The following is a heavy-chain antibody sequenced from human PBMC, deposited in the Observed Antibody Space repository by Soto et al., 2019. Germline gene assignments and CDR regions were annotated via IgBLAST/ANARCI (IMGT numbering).Heavy chain of an antibody. V-gene: IGHV4-34*01. J-gene: IGHJ5*02. CDR1: GGSFSGYY. CDR3: ARRRGMPGYCSGGSCYEFDP. D-gene: IGHD2-15*01. Sequence: SSETLSLTCAVYGGSFSGYYWSWIRQPPGKGLEWIGEINHSGSTNYNPSLKSRVTISVDTSKNQFSLKLSSVTAADTAVYYCARRRGMPGYCSGGSCYEFDPWGQGTLVTVSS. CDR2: INHSGST.